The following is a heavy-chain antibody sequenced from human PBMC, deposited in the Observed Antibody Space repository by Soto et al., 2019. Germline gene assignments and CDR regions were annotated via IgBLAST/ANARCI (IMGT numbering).Heavy chain of an antibody. CDR2: IYWDDDK. CDR1: GFSLSTSGVG. V-gene: IGHV2-5*02. D-gene: IGHD7-27*01. J-gene: IGHJ5*02. CDR3: AHRSWAENWFDP. Sequence: QITLKESGPPLVKPTQTLTLTCTFSGFSLSTSGVGVGWIRQPPGKALEWLALIYWDDDKRYSPSLKSRLTITKDTSKSQVSRTMTNMDPADTATEDCAHRSWAENWFDPWGQGTLVTVSP.